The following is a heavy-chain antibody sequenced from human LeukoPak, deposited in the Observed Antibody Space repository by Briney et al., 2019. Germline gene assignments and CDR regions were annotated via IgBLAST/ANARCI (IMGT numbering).Heavy chain of an antibody. CDR3: TKAPGTLGVKGYFDY. Sequence: GGSLRLSCAASGFTFSSYGMHWVRQAPGKGLEWVAVIWYDGSNKYYADSVKGRFTISRDNAKKSLYLQMNSLRPEDTALYYCTKAPGTLGVKGYFDYWGQGTLVTVSS. V-gene: IGHV3-33*03. CDR2: IWYDGSNK. D-gene: IGHD1-26*01. J-gene: IGHJ4*02. CDR1: GFTFSSYG.